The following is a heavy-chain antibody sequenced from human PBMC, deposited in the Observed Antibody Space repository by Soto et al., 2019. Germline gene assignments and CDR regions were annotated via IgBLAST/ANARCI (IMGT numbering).Heavy chain of an antibody. CDR1: GGSISSYY. D-gene: IGHD3-3*01. CDR3: ARTYYDFWSGSGGYMDV. J-gene: IGHJ6*03. CDR2: IYYSGST. Sequence: SETLSLTCTVSGGSISSYYWSWIRQPPGKGLEWIGYIYYSGSTNYNPSLKSRVTISVDTSKNQFSLKLSSVTAADTAVYYCARTYYDFWSGSGGYMDVWGKGTTVTAP. V-gene: IGHV4-59*01.